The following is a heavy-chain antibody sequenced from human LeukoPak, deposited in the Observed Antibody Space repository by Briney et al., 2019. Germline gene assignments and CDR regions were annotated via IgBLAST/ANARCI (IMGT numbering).Heavy chain of an antibody. Sequence: GASVKVSCKASGYTFTSYDINWVRQATRQGLEWMGLMNPNNGYTVYAQKFQGRVTMTRDTSISTAYLELSSLRSEDTAFYYCARNLMYCSSTTCYLEYWGQGTLVTVAS. CDR2: MNPNNGYT. D-gene: IGHD2-2*01. V-gene: IGHV1-8*01. J-gene: IGHJ4*02. CDR3: ARNLMYCSSTTCYLEY. CDR1: GYTFTSYD.